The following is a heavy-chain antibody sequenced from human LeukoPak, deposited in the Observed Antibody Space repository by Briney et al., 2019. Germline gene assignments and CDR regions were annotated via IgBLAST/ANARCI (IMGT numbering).Heavy chain of an antibody. CDR1: GGTFSSYA. CDR2: IIPFLGIA. Sequence: SVKVSCEASGGTFSSYAISWVRQAPGQGLEWMGRIIPFLGIANYAQKFQGRVTITADKSTSTAYMELSSLRSEDTAVYYCAGRLGYCSSTSCYEDWGQGTLVTVSS. CDR3: AGRLGYCSSTSCYED. J-gene: IGHJ4*02. D-gene: IGHD2-2*01. V-gene: IGHV1-69*04.